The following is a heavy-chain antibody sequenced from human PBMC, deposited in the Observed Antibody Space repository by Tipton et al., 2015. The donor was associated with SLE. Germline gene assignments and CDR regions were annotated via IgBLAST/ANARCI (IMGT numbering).Heavy chain of an antibody. CDR1: GFTFSSYS. Sequence: SLRLSCAASGFTFSSYSMHWVRQAPEKGLEWVSSINYSSDYIYYADSVKGRFTISRDNAKNSLILQMDSLRAEDTAVYFCAGGGAAVRYHYATWGQGPLVTVSS. J-gene: IGHJ5*02. CDR2: INYSSDYI. V-gene: IGHV3-21*03. D-gene: IGHD2-2*01. CDR3: AGGGAAVRYHYAT.